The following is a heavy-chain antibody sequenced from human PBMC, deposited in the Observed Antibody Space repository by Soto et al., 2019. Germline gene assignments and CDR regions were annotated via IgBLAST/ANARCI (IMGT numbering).Heavy chain of an antibody. CDR1: GGSVGSSSYY. Sequence: QLQLQGSGPGLVKPSETLSLTCTVSGGSVGSSSYYWGWIRQPPGKALEWIGSIYYNGNTFYNPSRGTPVSLSIDTSRNHFALSLRSVTTTDTAVYFCARCLKYCSSTSCNFVYWCQGNLVTVSS. J-gene: IGHJ4*02. CDR2: IYYNGNT. CDR3: ARCLKYCSSTSCNFVY. V-gene: IGHV4-39*02. D-gene: IGHD2-2*01.